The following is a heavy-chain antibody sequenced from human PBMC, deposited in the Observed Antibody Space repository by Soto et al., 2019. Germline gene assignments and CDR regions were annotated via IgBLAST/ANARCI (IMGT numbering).Heavy chain of an antibody. Sequence: QLQLQESGSGLVKPSQTLSLTCAVSGGSISSGAYSWSWIRQPPGKGLEWIGYIYHSAKTYYNPSLKSRVTISVDRSKNQFSLKVSSVTAAGTAVYYCARGGDWFDPWGQGTLVTVSS. CDR2: IYHSAKT. CDR1: GGSISSGAYS. CDR3: ARGGDWFDP. J-gene: IGHJ5*02. V-gene: IGHV4-30-2*01.